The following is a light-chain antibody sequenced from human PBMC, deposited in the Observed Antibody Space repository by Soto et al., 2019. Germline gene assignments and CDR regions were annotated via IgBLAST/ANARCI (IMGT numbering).Light chain of an antibody. J-gene: IGLJ1*01. CDR2: DVS. Sequence: QSALTQPASVSGSPGQSITISCTGTGSDVGAYRYVSWYQQHPGQAPKLIIYDVSNRPSGVSDRFSGSKSGNTASLTISGLQSEDEADYCCDSYTSSSSYAFGTGTKVTVL. V-gene: IGLV2-14*01. CDR3: DSYTSSSSYA. CDR1: GSDVGAYRY.